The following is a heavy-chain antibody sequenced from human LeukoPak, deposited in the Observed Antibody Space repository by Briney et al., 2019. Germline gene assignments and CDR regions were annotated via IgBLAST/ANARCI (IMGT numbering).Heavy chain of an antibody. CDR2: ISSSSSYI. CDR3: ARGLRTSPRGY. CDR1: GFTFSSYS. D-gene: IGHD1-14*01. Sequence: PGRSLRLSCAASGFTFSSYSMNWVRQAPGKGLEWVSSISSSSSYIYYADSVKGRFTISRDNAKNSLYLQMNSLRAEDTAVYYCARGLRTSPRGYWGQGTLVTVSS. V-gene: IGHV3-21*01. J-gene: IGHJ4*02.